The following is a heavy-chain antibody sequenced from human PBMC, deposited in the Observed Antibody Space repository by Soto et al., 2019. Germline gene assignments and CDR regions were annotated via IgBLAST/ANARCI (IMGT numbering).Heavy chain of an antibody. CDR3: ARDPRPARYSSSWVYNWFDP. CDR1: GVTFRSYA. J-gene: IGHJ5*02. Sequence: VKGSLKASGVTFRSYAISWVLQAPGQGLDWMGGIIPIFGTANYAQKFQGRVTITADESTSTAYMELSSLRSEDTAVYYGARDPRPARYSSSWVYNWFDPWGQGTMVTVSS. D-gene: IGHD6-13*01. V-gene: IGHV1-69*13. CDR2: IIPIFGTA.